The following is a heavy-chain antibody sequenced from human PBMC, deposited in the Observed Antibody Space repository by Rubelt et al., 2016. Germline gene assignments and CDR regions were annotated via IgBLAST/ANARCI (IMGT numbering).Heavy chain of an antibody. J-gene: IGHJ3*02. CDR2: ISAYNGNT. V-gene: IGHV1-18*01. CDR3: ARSPGSGYSTNDAFDI. Sequence: QLQLVQSGAEVRKPGASVKVSCKLSGYSSTTYGITWVRQAPGQGLEWMGEISAYNGNTNYPQKYQDRVTVTIDISTSTSYMELRSLRPDDTAVYYCARSPGSGYSTNDAFDIWGQGTMVTVSS. D-gene: IGHD3-3*01. CDR1: GYSSTTYG.